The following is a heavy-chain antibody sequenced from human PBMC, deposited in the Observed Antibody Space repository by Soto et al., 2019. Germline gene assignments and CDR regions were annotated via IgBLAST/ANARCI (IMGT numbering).Heavy chain of an antibody. CDR2: IWRSDIGSDL. J-gene: IGHJ4*02. CDR1: GFAISSYT. CDR3: VRDAPGSHFDY. V-gene: IGHV3-48*01. Sequence: SLRLSCAASGFAISSYTMNWVRQSQVKGLEWVSTIWRSDIGSDLHYADSVKGRFTISRDIAKNSLYLQMDSLRAEDTAVYYCVRDAPGSHFDYWGQGTLVTVSS. D-gene: IGHD1-26*01.